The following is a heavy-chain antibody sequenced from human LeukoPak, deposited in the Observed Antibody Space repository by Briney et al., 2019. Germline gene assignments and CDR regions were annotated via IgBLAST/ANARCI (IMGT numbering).Heavy chain of an antibody. CDR1: GYTLTELS. J-gene: IGHJ4*02. D-gene: IGHD3-22*01. Sequence: ASVEVSCKVSGYTLTELSMHWVRQAPGKGLEWMGGFDPEDGETIYAQKFQGRVTMTEDTSTDTAYMELSSLRSEDTAVYYCALKGDYYDSSGYYSYWGQGTLVTVSS. V-gene: IGHV1-24*01. CDR2: FDPEDGET. CDR3: ALKGDYYDSSGYYSY.